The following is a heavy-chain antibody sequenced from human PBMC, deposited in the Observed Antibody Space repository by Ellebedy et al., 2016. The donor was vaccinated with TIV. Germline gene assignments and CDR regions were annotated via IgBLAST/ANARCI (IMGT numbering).Heavy chain of an antibody. Sequence: GGSLRLSCAGSGFTFSSYWMSWVRQAPGKGLEWVSVISGGGGNTEYADSVKGRFTISRDNAKNSLYLQMNSLRAEDTALYYCAGRAYNWNDGSLFDYWGQGTLVTVSS. CDR3: AGRAYNWNDGSLFDY. D-gene: IGHD1-1*01. CDR1: GFTFSSYW. V-gene: IGHV3-23*01. J-gene: IGHJ4*02. CDR2: ISGGGGNT.